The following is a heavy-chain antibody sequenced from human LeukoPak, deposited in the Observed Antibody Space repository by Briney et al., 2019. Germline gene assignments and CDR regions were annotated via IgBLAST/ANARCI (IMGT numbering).Heavy chain of an antibody. CDR3: AQDRYCYGPFEI. D-gene: IGHD5-18*01. CDR1: GFTFSDYA. J-gene: IGHJ3*02. CDR2: ISGSGGGT. V-gene: IGHV3-23*01. Sequence: PGGSLRLSCAASGFTFSDYAMTWVRQAPGKGLEWVSYISGSGGGTYYADSVRGRFTISRDNSKNTLYLQMNMLRAEDTAVYYCAQDRYCYGPFEIWGRGTMVTVSS.